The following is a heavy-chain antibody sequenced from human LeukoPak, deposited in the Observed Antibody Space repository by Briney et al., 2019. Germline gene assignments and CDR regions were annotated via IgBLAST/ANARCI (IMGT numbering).Heavy chain of an antibody. CDR1: GFTFSSHG. CDR2: IWYDGSNK. V-gene: IGHV3-33*01. J-gene: IGHJ4*02. D-gene: IGHD5/OR15-5a*01. Sequence: PGGSLRLSCAASGFTFSSHGMHWVRQAPGKGLEWVAVIWYDGSNKYYADSVKGRFTISRDNSKNTVYLQMNSLRVEDTAVYYCARGDGVYVYWGQGTLVAVSS. CDR3: ARGDGVYVY.